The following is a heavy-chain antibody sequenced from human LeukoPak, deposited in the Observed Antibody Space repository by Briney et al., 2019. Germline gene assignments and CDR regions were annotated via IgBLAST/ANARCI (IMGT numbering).Heavy chain of an antibody. CDR3: ASKGAGHCYDASCMGSFDL. Sequence: ASVKVSCKASGYPFIDYYLHWVRQAPGQGLEWMGCINPNTGDTNSAQNFQGRVIMTRDTSITTAYMELSRLKSNDTALYYCASKGAGHCYDASCMGSFDLWGQGTTVAVSS. CDR2: INPNTGDT. J-gene: IGHJ3*01. V-gene: IGHV1-2*02. D-gene: IGHD2-15*01. CDR1: GYPFIDYY.